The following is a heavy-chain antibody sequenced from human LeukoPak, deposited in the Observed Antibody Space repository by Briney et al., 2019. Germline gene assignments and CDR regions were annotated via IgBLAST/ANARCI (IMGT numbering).Heavy chain of an antibody. CDR2: IGTVGDT. CDR3: ARGPLVGTTNYYFDY. D-gene: IGHD2/OR15-2a*01. CDR1: GFTFSSYD. J-gene: IGHJ4*02. Sequence: GGSLRLPCAASGFTFSSYDMHWVRQATGKGLEWVSVIGTVGDTYYSDSVKGRFTISRENAKNCLYLQMNSLRVGDTAVYYCARGPLVGTTNYYFDYWGQGTLVTVSS. V-gene: IGHV3-13*01.